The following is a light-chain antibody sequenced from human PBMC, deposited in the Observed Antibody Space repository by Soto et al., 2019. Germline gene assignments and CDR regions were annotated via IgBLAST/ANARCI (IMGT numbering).Light chain of an antibody. V-gene: IGKV1-5*01. CDR3: QQYGSFSPIT. Sequence: DIQMTQSPSTLSASVGGRVTITCRASRSISNWLAWYQQRPGIAPKLLIFDASILQSGVPSRFSGSGSGTEFTLSISRLQTDDFATYYCQQYGSFSPITFGGGTKV. J-gene: IGKJ4*01. CDR1: RSISNW. CDR2: DAS.